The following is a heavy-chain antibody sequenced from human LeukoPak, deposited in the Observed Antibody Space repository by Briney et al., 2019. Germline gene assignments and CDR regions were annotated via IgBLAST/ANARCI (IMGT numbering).Heavy chain of an antibody. J-gene: IGHJ5*02. CDR1: GFTCSSCW. D-gene: IGHD3-10*01. Sequence: GGSLRLSCATSGFTCSSCWMHWVRQVPGKGLVWVSRISGDGTARNYADSVKGRFTISRDDAKNTVDLQMNSLRGEDTAVYYCVRGRGSYGWFDPWGQGTLVTVSS. CDR2: ISGDGTAR. V-gene: IGHV3-74*01. CDR3: VRGRGSYGWFDP.